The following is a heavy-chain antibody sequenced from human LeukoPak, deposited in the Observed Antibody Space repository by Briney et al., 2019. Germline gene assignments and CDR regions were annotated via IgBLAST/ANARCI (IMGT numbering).Heavy chain of an antibody. CDR1: GGSISSYY. J-gene: IGHJ4*02. Sequence: SETLSLTCTVSGGSISSYYWSWIRQPPGKGLEWIGYIYYSGSTNYNPSLKSRVTISVDTSKNQFSLKLSSVTAADTAVYYCARGDGAPSGYIVDYWGQGSLVTVSS. V-gene: IGHV4-59*01. CDR3: ARGDGAPSGYIVDY. D-gene: IGHD5-24*01. CDR2: IYYSGST.